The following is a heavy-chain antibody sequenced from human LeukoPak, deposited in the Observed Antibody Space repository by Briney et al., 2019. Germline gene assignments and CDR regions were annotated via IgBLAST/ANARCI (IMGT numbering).Heavy chain of an antibody. CDR1: GFTFSSYW. Sequence: QHGGSLRLSCAASGFTFSSYWMHWVRRAPGKGLVWVSCINSDGSSTSYADSVKGRFTISRDNAKNTLYLQMNSLRAEDTAVYYCTRGRRGNYFDYWGQGTLVTVSS. J-gene: IGHJ4*02. D-gene: IGHD3-16*01. CDR3: TRGRRGNYFDY. V-gene: IGHV3-74*01. CDR2: INSDGSST.